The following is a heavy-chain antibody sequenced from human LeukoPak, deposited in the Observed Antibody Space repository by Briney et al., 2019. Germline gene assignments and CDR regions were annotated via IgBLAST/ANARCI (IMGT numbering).Heavy chain of an antibody. CDR2: ISWNSGSI. CDR3: ASGLELDY. J-gene: IGHJ4*02. V-gene: IGHV3-9*01. CDR1: GFTFDDYA. Sequence: GGSLRLSCAASGFTFDDYAMHWVRQAPGKGLEWVSGISWNSGSIGYADSVEGRFTISRDNAKNSLYLQMNSLRAEDTAVYYCASGLELDYWGQGTLVTVSS. D-gene: IGHD6-25*01.